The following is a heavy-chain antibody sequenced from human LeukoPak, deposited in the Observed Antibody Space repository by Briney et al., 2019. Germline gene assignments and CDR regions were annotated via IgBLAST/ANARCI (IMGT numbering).Heavy chain of an antibody. Sequence: SETLSLTCTVSGGSISSSSYYWGWIRQPPGKGLEWIGSIYYSGSTYYNPSLKSRVTISVDTSKNQFSLKLSSVTAADTAVYYCARHGGSWYRPAVHWGQGTLVTVSS. CDR3: ARHGGSWYRPAVH. V-gene: IGHV4-39*01. J-gene: IGHJ4*02. CDR1: GGSISSSSYY. D-gene: IGHD6-13*01. CDR2: IYYSGST.